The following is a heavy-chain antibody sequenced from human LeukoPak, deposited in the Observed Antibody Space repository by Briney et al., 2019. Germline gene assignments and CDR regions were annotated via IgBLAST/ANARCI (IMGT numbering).Heavy chain of an antibody. CDR2: INPNSGNT. CDR1: GYTFTGYY. D-gene: IGHD1-26*01. CDR3: AAKWELDIFDY. Sequence: ASVKVSCKASGYTFTGYYMHWVRQAPGQGLEWMGWINPNSGNTNYAQKFQERVTITRDMSTSTAYMELSSLRSEDTAVYYCAAKWELDIFDYWGQGTLVTVSS. V-gene: IGHV1-2*02. J-gene: IGHJ4*02.